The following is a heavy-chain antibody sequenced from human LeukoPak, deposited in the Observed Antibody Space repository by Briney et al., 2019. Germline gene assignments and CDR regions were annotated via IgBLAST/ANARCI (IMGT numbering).Heavy chain of an antibody. CDR3: TRDSGTYTWFDP. D-gene: IGHD1-26*01. CDR2: MDKETNLYAT. V-gene: IGHV3-73*01. CDR1: GFTFSDSA. J-gene: IGHJ5*02. Sequence: GGSLRLACVASGFTFSDSAIHCVRQSSGKGREWIGHMDKETNLYATALAASVKGRFTVSRDDSKNTAYLHMNSLKTEDTALYYCTRDSGTYTWFDPWGQGTLVTVSS.